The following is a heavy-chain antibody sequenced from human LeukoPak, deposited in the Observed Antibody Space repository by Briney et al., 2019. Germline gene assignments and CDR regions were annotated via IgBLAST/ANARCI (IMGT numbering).Heavy chain of an antibody. J-gene: IGHJ5*02. CDR1: GGSFSGYY. CDR3: ARWPTYARINWLDP. V-gene: IGHV4-34*01. Sequence: SETLSLTCAVYGGSFSGYYWSWIRQPPGKGLEWIGETNHSGSTNYNPSLKSRVTISVDTPKNQFSLKLSSVTAADTAVYYCARWPTYARINWLDPWGQGTLVTVSS. D-gene: IGHD4-17*01. CDR2: TNHSGST.